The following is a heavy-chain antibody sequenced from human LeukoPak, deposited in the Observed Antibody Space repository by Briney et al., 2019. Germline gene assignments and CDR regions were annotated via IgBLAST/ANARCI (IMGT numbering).Heavy chain of an antibody. CDR3: ALCTNSSLSAFDI. D-gene: IGHD6-6*01. J-gene: IGHJ3*02. CDR2: IIPILGIA. Sequence: SVKVSCKASGGTFSSYAISWVRQAPGQGLEWMGRIIPILGIANYAQKFQGRVTITADKSTSTAYMELSSLRSEDTAVYYCALCTNSSLSAFDIWGQGTMVTVSS. V-gene: IGHV1-69*04. CDR1: GGTFSSYA.